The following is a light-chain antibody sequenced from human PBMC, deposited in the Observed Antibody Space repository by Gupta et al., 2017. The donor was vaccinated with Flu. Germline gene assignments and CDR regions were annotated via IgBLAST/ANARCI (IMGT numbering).Light chain of an antibody. J-gene: IGLJ2*01. CDR3: QSYDSSLSGVV. CDR2: GNS. Sequence: QSVLTQPPSVSGAPGQRVTISCTGSSSNIGAGYDVHWYQQLPGTAPKLLIYGNSNRPSGVPDRFSGYKSGTSAYLAITGLQAEDEADYYCQSYDSSLSGVVFGGGTKLTVL. V-gene: IGLV1-40*01. CDR1: SSNIGAGYD.